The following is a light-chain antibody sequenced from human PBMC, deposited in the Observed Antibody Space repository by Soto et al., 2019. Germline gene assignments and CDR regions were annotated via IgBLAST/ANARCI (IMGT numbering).Light chain of an antibody. J-gene: IGKJ1*01. Sequence: EIVLTQSPGTLSMSPGERATLSCRASQSISSNYLAWYQQKPGQAPRLLIYGASSRATGIPDRFSGSGSGTDFTLTISRLEAEDFAVYYCPQYGSSPRPFGQGTKVEFK. CDR2: GAS. V-gene: IGKV3-20*01. CDR1: QSISSNY. CDR3: PQYGSSPRP.